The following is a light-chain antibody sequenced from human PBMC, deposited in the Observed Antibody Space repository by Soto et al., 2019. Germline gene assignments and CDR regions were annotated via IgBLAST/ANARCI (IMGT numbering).Light chain of an antibody. CDR3: QEYGRSRT. Sequence: DIVLTQSPGILSLSPGERATLSCRASQSVSNNYLAWYQQKPSQAPRLLIYGASSRATGIPDRFSGSGSGTDFTLTISRLEREDFAVYYCQEYGRSRTFGQGTKV. CDR2: GAS. V-gene: IGKV3-20*01. CDR1: QSVSNNY. J-gene: IGKJ1*01.